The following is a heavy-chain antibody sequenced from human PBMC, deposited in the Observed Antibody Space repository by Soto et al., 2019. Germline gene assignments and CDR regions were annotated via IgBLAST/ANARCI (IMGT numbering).Heavy chain of an antibody. V-gene: IGHV4-39*01. D-gene: IGHD2-8*01. CDR3: ARRNLGYCTNGVCHNYLDY. CDR1: GGSISSSSYY. CDR2: FYYSGST. J-gene: IGHJ4*02. Sequence: QLQLQESGPGLVKPSETLSLTCTVSGGSISSSSYYWGWIRQPPGKGLEWIGSFYYSGSTYYNPSLKSRVTRSVNTSKNQFSLRLSSVTAADTAVYYCARRNLGYCTNGVCHNYLDYWGQGTLVTVSS.